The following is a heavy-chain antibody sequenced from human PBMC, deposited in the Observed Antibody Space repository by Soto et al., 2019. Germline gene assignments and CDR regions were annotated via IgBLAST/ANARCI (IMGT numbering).Heavy chain of an antibody. CDR2: ISRDGGTK. Sequence: QVQLVESGGGVVQPGRSLRLSCAVSGFTVSTYGMHWVRQAPGKGLEWVAVISRDGGTKYYEDAVKGRFTISRDNSRNTLFVEKNSLLGDDMAVNYCTGGVASGYWGKGTLVIVSS. J-gene: IGHJ4*02. CDR3: TGGVASGY. D-gene: IGHD2-8*02. CDR1: GFTVSTYG. V-gene: IGHV3-30*03.